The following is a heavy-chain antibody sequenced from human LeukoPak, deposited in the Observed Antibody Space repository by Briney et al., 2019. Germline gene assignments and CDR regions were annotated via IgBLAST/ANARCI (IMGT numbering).Heavy chain of an antibody. CDR1: GFTFSSYE. CDR3: AELGITMIGGV. D-gene: IGHD3-10*02. J-gene: IGHJ6*04. V-gene: IGHV3-48*03. Sequence: GGSLRLSCAASGFTFSSYEMNWVRQAPGKGLEWVSYISCSGSTIYYADSVKGRFTISRDNAKNSLYLQMSSLRAEDTAVYYCAELGITMIGGVWGKGTTVTISS. CDR2: ISCSGSTI.